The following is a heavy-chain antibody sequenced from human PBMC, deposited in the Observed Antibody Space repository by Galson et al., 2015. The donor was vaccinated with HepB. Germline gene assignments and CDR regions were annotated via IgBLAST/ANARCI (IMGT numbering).Heavy chain of an antibody. J-gene: IGHJ3*02. CDR2: TKSKTDGGTT. Sequence: SLRLSCAASGFTFSNAWMNWVRQAPGKGLEWVGRTKSKTDGGTTDYAAPVKGRFTISRDDSKNTLYLQMNSLKTEDTAVYYCTTDTPGGYSYAPGAFDIWGQGTMVTVSS. CDR3: TTDTPGGYSYAPGAFDI. V-gene: IGHV3-15*07. CDR1: GFTFSNAW. D-gene: IGHD5-18*01.